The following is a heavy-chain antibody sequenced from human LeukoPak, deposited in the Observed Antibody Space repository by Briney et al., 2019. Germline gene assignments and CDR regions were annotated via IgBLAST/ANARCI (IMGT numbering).Heavy chain of an antibody. CDR1: GGTFRSFA. CDR3: AGGFVGRRGNYQYKDV. V-gene: IGHV1-69*13. D-gene: IGHD3-16*01. Sequence: VQVSCNASGGTFRSFAISWARPAPGQGLEWMGGIIPIFNTPNYAQKFQGRVTITADESTTTAYMELSSLRSEDTAVYYCAGGFVGRRGNYQYKDVWGKGTTVTISS. J-gene: IGHJ6*04. CDR2: IIPIFNTP.